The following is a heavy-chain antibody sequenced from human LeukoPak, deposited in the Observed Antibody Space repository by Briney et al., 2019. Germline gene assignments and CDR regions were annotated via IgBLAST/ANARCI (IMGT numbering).Heavy chain of an antibody. J-gene: IGHJ3*02. Sequence: GGSLRLSCAASGFTFSSYSMNWVRQAPGKGLEWVSSISSSSSYIYYADSVKGRFTISRDNAKNSLYLQMNSLRAEDTAVYYCARRGYSSGWYDVFDIWGQGTMVTVSS. CDR1: GFTFSSYS. V-gene: IGHV3-21*01. CDR3: ARRGYSSGWYDVFDI. CDR2: ISSSSSYI. D-gene: IGHD6-19*01.